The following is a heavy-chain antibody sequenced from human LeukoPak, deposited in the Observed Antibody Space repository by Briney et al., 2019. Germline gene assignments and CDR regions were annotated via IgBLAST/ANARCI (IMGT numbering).Heavy chain of an antibody. CDR2: INPNSGDT. D-gene: IGHD3-22*01. Sequence: ASVNVSCKASGYIFTGYYMHWVRQAPGQGLEWMGWINPNSGDTKIAQKFQGRVTMTRDTSISTAYMELSSLISDDTAVYYCARGPNYYDSSGCHYRDWGQGTLVTVSS. V-gene: IGHV1-2*02. CDR3: ARGPNYYDSSGCHYRD. CDR1: GYIFTGYY. J-gene: IGHJ4*02.